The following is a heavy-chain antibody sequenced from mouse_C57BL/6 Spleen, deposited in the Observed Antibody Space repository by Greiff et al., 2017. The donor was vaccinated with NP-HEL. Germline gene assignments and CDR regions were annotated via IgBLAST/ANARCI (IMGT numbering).Heavy chain of an antibody. V-gene: IGHV1-22*01. D-gene: IGHD1-1*01. CDR3: AKGLRYFDY. CDR2: INPNNGGT. J-gene: IGHJ2*01. Sequence: EVQLQQSGPELVKPGASVKMSCKASGYTFTDYNMHWVKQSHGKSLEWIGYINPNNGGTSYNQKFKGKATLTVNKSSSTAYMELRSLTSEESAVYYCAKGLRYFDYWGQGTTLTVAS. CDR1: GYTFTDYN.